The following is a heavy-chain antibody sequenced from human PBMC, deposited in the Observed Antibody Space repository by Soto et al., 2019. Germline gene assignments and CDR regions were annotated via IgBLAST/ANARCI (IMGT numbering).Heavy chain of an antibody. CDR2: IYYSGST. CDR3: AREDIVLVPAAKLRYFQH. V-gene: IGHV4-61*01. D-gene: IGHD2-2*01. J-gene: IGHJ1*01. CDR1: GGSVSSGSYY. Sequence: SETLSLTSTVSGGSVSSGSYYWSWIRQPPGKGLEWIGYIYYSGSTNYNPSLKSRVTISVDASKNQFSLKLSSVTAADTAVYYCAREDIVLVPAAKLRYFQHWGQGTLVTVSS.